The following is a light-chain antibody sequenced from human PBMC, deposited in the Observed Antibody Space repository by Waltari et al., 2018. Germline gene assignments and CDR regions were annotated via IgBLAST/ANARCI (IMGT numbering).Light chain of an antibody. CDR1: QSVGGS. CDR3: LQRSHWPLT. J-gene: IGKJ4*01. V-gene: IGKV3-11*01. Sequence: ETVMTQSPPTLSLSTGERATLSCRASQSVGGSLSLYYQKPGQSPRLLIYDASTRATGIPDRFSGSGSGTDFTLTISSLEPEDVGVYYCLQRSHWPLTFGGGTKVEI. CDR2: DAS.